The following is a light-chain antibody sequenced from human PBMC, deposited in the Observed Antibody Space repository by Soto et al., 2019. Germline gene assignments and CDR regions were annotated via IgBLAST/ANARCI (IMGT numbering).Light chain of an antibody. CDR2: SAS. V-gene: IGKV3-15*01. Sequence: EIVMTQSPATLSVSPGERATLSCRASRSISTNLAWYQQKPGQAPRLLIFSASTRATGIPARFSGSGSGTEFTLTISSLQSEDCAVYYCQQYDNWTFGQGTKV. CDR1: RSISTN. CDR3: QQYDNWT. J-gene: IGKJ1*01.